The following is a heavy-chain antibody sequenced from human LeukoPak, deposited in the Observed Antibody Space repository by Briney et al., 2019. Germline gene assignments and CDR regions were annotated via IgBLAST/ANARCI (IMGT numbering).Heavy chain of an antibody. CDR2: ISGSGGST. D-gene: IGHD1-14*01. V-gene: IGHV3-23*01. Sequence: QSGGSLRLSCAASGFTFSTYAMSWVRQAPGKGLEWVSAISGSGGSTYYADSVEGRFTISRDNSKNTVSLQMKSLRAEDAAVYYCARDLHPGLTGYFDSWGQGTLVTVSS. J-gene: IGHJ4*02. CDR1: GFTFSTYA. CDR3: ARDLHPGLTGYFDS.